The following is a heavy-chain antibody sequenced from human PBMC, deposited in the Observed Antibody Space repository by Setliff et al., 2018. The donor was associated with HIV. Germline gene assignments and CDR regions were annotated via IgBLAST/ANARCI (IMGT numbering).Heavy chain of an antibody. CDR3: ARDNIIWSKDY. CDR2: INAGNGNT. CDR1: GYTFTSYA. J-gene: IGHJ4*02. Sequence: ASVKVSCKASGYTFTSYAMHWVRQAPGQRLEWMGWINAGNGNTKYSQKFQGRVTMTRDTSTSTVYMELSSLRSDDTAVYYCARDNIIWSKDYWGQGTLVTVSS. V-gene: IGHV1-3*01. D-gene: IGHD3-10*01.